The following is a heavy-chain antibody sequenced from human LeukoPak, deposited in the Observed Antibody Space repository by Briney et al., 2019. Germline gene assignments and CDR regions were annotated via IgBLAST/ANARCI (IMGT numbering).Heavy chain of an antibody. CDR3: AKVLGYVDPFDS. V-gene: IGHV3-23*01. CDR1: GFTFSSSA. D-gene: IGHD2-15*01. Sequence: GGSLRLSCAAPGFTFSSSAMAWVRRAPGEGLQWVSSISVSDGSTHYADSVKGRFTISRDNPKNTLFLQMNFLRAEDTAEYFCAKVLGYVDPFDSWGQGTLVTVSS. CDR2: ISVSDGST. J-gene: IGHJ5*01.